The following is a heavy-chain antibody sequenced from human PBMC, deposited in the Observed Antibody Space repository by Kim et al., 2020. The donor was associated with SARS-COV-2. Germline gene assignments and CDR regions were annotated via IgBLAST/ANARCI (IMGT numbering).Heavy chain of an antibody. CDR1: GFTFSNHA. CDR2: ISYDGSNR. D-gene: IGHD3-22*01. Sequence: GGSLRLSCAASGFTFSNHAIHWVRQAPGKGLEWVALISYDGSNRYYADSVKGRFTISRDNSENTLYLQMNRLRAEDTAVYYCARVGNEYFYDYGMDVWG. V-gene: IGHV3-30*04. CDR3: ARVGNEYFYDYGMDV. J-gene: IGHJ6*02.